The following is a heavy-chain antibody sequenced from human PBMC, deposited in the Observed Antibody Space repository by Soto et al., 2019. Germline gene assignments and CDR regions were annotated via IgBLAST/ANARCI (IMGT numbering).Heavy chain of an antibody. CDR3: ASGRLVSRYYGLDV. V-gene: IGHV4-4*07. J-gene: IGHJ6*02. Sequence: PSETLSLTCTVSGGSMNDYCWSWIRQPAGKGLEWIGRIFTSGNTNCNPSLRSRLTMSVDTSTNQVSLRLTSVTAADTAVYYCASGRLVSRYYGLDVWGQGTTVTVSS. D-gene: IGHD6-6*01. CDR1: GGSMNDYC. CDR2: IFTSGNT.